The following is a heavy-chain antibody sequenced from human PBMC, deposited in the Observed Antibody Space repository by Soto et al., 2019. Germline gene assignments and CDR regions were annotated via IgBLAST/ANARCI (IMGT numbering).Heavy chain of an antibody. CDR2: IYYSGST. CDR3: ARAADYSFLHYGMDV. Sequence: SETLSLTCTVSGGSIISYYWSWIRQPPGKGLEWIGYIYYSGSTNYNPSLKSRVTISVDTSKNQFSLKLSSVTAADTAVYYCARAADYSFLHYGMDVWGQGTTVTVSS. D-gene: IGHD4-4*01. V-gene: IGHV4-59*01. CDR1: GGSIISYY. J-gene: IGHJ6*02.